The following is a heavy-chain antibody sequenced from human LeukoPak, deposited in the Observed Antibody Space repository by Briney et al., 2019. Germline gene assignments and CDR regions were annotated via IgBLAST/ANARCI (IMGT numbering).Heavy chain of an antibody. Sequence: GGSLRLSCAASGFTFSYYSMNWVRQAPGKGLEWVSAISGSGGSTYYADSVKGRFTISRDNSKNTLYLQMNSLRAEDTAVYYCAKVSADFGGYDILTGYSPWYYYYYGMDVWGQGTTVTVSS. J-gene: IGHJ6*02. CDR1: GFTFSYYS. V-gene: IGHV3-23*01. CDR3: AKVSADFGGYDILTGYSPWYYYYYGMDV. CDR2: ISGSGGST. D-gene: IGHD3-9*01.